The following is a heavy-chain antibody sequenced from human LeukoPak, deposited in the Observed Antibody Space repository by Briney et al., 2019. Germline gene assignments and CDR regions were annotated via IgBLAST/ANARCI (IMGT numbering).Heavy chain of an antibody. V-gene: IGHV3-23*01. CDR2: ISSSGGGT. CDR1: GFTFSSYA. J-gene: IGHJ4*02. CDR3: AREGGVYSGSYL. D-gene: IGHD1-26*01. Sequence: PGGSLRLSCAASGFTFSSYAMTWVRQAPGKGLEWVSGISSSGGGTFYADSVKGRFTISRDNAKNTLYLQMNSLRAEDTAVYYCAREGGVYSGSYLWGQGTLVTVSS.